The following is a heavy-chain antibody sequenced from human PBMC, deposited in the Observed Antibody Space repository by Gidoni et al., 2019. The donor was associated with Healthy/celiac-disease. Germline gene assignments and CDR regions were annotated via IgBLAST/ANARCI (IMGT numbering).Heavy chain of an antibody. CDR3: ARDSTVTIGYGMDV. V-gene: IGHV3-74*01. D-gene: IGHD4-4*01. CDR1: GVTFSRYW. CDR2: INGDWSST. J-gene: IGHJ6*02. Sequence: EVQLVESGGGSVQPGGSLRLSCAASGVTFSRYWLHWVRQAPGKGLVWVSLINGDWSSTSYADSVQRRSTISRDNAKTPLYLQINGLRAEDTAVYYCARDSTVTIGYGMDVWGQGTTVTVSS.